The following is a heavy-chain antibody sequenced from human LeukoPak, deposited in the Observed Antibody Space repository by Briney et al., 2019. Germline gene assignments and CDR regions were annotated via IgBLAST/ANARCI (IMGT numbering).Heavy chain of an antibody. CDR3: ATSNHVAPALGYFDS. CDR1: GYSENFYG. V-gene: IGHV1-18*01. J-gene: IGHJ4*02. Sequence: GASVKASCKTSGYSENFYGITWVRQVAGQGLEWMGWISAQHGQTEYAPNSQDRVTMTTDTSTNTAYMDLRSLRSDDTAVYYCATSNHVAPALGYFDSWGQGTLVTVSS. D-gene: IGHD5-18*01. CDR2: ISAQHGQT.